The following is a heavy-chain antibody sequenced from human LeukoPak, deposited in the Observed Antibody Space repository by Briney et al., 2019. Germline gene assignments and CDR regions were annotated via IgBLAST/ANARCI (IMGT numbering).Heavy chain of an antibody. CDR3: AKGLERLTYYYYGMDV. CDR2: ISYDGSNK. V-gene: IGHV3-30*18. D-gene: IGHD1-1*01. Sequence: GGSLRLSCAASGFTFSSYGVHWVRQAPGKGLEWVAVISYDGSNKYYADSVKGRFTISRDNSKNTLYLQMNSLRAEDTAVYYCAKGLERLTYYYYGMDVWGKGTTVTVSS. CDR1: GFTFSSYG. J-gene: IGHJ6*04.